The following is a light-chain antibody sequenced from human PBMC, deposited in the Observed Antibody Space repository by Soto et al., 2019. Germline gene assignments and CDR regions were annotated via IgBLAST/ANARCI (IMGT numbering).Light chain of an antibody. J-gene: IGLJ2*01. V-gene: IGLV6-57*03. CDR2: EDD. Sequence: NFMLTQPHSVSESPGETVTISCTRSSGSIANNYVQWYQQRPGSAPTIVIYEDDQRPSGVPDRFSGSTDSSSNSAPLTISGLKTEDEADYYCQSYDTTVVFGGGTQLTVL. CDR3: QSYDTTVV. CDR1: SGSIANNY.